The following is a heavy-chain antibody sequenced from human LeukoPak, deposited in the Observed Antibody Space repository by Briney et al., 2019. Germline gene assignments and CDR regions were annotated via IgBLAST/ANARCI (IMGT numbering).Heavy chain of an antibody. V-gene: IGHV1-3*03. Sequence: ASVKVSCKASGYTFTSYAIHWVRQAPGQTLEWLGWINPANGYAKHSQELQGRVTITRDTSASAAYLELSSLRSEDTAVYYCAIRDGYRDYWGQGTLVTVSS. CDR3: AIRDGYRDY. CDR1: GYTFTSYA. D-gene: IGHD5-24*01. J-gene: IGHJ4*02. CDR2: INPANGYA.